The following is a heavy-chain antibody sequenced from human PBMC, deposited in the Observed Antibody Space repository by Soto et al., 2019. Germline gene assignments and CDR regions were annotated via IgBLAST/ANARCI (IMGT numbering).Heavy chain of an antibody. D-gene: IGHD3-3*01. CDR2: ISGYNGNT. J-gene: IGHJ4*02. V-gene: IGHV1-18*01. CDR1: GYTFSSYD. Sequence: VKVSCKASGYTFSSYDISWVRQAPGQGLEWTGWISGYNGNTNYAQKFQGRVTVTTDTSTSTAHMELTSLRSDDTAVYYCARGGSSSSSGFDYWGQGTPVTSPQ. CDR3: ARGGSSSSSGFDY.